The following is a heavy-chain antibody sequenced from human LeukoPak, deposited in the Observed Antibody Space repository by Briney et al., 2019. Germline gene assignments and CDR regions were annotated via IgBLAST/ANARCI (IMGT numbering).Heavy chain of an antibody. D-gene: IGHD3-22*01. Sequence: PGGSLRLSCVVSGFTFSTYNMDWVRQAPGKGLEWVSYINRGSSTIYYADSVKGRFTISRDNSKNTLYLQMNSLRAEDTAVYYCASHPDYYDSSGYFYYYGMDVWGQGTTVTVSS. J-gene: IGHJ6*02. CDR2: INRGSSTI. CDR1: GFTFSTYN. CDR3: ASHPDYYDSSGYFYYYGMDV. V-gene: IGHV3-48*01.